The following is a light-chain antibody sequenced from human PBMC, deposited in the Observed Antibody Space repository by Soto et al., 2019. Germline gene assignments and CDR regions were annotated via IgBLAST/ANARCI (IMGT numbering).Light chain of an antibody. J-gene: IGKJ4*01. CDR2: WAS. Sequence: DIVMTQSPNSLAVSLGERATLNCKSSQSVLYTSNNKNYLAWYQQKPRQPPKLLIYWASTRESGVPDRFSGSGSGTDFTLTISSPQAEDVAVYYCQQYYSTPLTFGGGTKVEIK. CDR3: QQYYSTPLT. V-gene: IGKV4-1*01. CDR1: QSVLYTSNNKNY.